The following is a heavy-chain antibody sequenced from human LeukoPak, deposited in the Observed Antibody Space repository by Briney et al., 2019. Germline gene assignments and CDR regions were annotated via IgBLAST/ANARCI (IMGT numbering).Heavy chain of an antibody. J-gene: IGHJ4*02. CDR2: IYYSGST. CDR1: GGSISSSSYY. D-gene: IGHD1-7*01. CDR3: ASNNWNFLYYFDY. V-gene: IGHV4-39*01. Sequence: SETLSLTCTVSGGSISSSSYYWGWIRQPPGKGLEWIGSIYYSGSTYYNPSLKSRVTISVDTSKNQFSLKLSSVTAADTAVYYCASNNWNFLYYFDYWGQGTLVTVSS.